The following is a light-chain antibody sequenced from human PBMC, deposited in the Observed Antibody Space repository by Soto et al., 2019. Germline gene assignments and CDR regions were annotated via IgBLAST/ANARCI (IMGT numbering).Light chain of an antibody. V-gene: IGLV2-14*03. CDR1: SSDVGAYDF. CDR3: SSYTSSSTRV. J-gene: IGLJ1*01. Sequence: ALTQPASVSGSPGQSITISCTGTSSDVGAYDFVSWYQQHPDKAPKLMIYEVSNRPSGVSNRFSGSKSVNTATLTISGLQAEDEADYYCSSYTSSSTRVFGTGTKVTVL. CDR2: EVS.